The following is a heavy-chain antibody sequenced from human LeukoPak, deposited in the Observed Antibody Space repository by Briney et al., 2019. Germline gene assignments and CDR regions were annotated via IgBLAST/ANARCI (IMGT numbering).Heavy chain of an antibody. D-gene: IGHD6-13*01. V-gene: IGHV4-31*03. CDR2: IYYSGST. CDR3: AGVSSSWDVGFDP. Sequence: SETLSLTCTVSGGSISSGGYYRSWIRQHPGKGLEWIGYIYYSGSTYYNPSLKSRVTISVDTSKNQFSLKLSSVTAADTAVYYCAGVSSSWDVGFDPWGQGTLVTVSS. J-gene: IGHJ5*02. CDR1: GGSISSGGYY.